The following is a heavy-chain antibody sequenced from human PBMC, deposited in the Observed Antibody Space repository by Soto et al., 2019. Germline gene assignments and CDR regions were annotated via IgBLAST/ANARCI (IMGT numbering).Heavy chain of an antibody. D-gene: IGHD2-8*02. CDR3: MRPDRTGWYDS. J-gene: IGHJ5*01. CDR2: IYPGDSDT. Sequence: LGESLKISCKGSGYSFTSYWIGWVRQMPGKGLEWMGIIYPGDSDTRYSPSFEGQVALSADKSINTAYLQWNSLKAADTAMYYCMRPDRTGWYDSWGQGTLVTVSS. CDR1: GYSFTSYW. V-gene: IGHV5-51*01.